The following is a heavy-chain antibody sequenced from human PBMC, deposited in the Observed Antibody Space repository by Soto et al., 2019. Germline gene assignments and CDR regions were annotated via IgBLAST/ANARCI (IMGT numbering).Heavy chain of an antibody. CDR3: TAPRDEYGSGVSWFTYGMDI. CDR1: GFTFSDYA. J-gene: IGHJ6*02. Sequence: GGSLRLSCEASGFTFSDYAMTWVRHVPGRGLEWVASLDGAGGSTYYADSVRGRFTISRDNSQNTLFLQMKRLTVDDTAIYYCTAPRDEYGSGVSWFTYGMDIWGQGTTVTVSS. D-gene: IGHD3-10*01. V-gene: IGHV3-23*01. CDR2: LDGAGGST.